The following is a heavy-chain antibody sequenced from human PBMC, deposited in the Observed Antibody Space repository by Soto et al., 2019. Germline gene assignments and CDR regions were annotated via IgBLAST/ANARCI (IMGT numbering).Heavy chain of an antibody. D-gene: IGHD2-15*01. CDR1: GYSFTSYW. CDR3: ARRIDGFTPHFDY. CDR2: IYPGDSDT. V-gene: IGHV5-51*01. J-gene: IGHJ4*02. Sequence: PGESLKISCKGSGYSFTSYWIGWVRQMPGKGLEWMGIIYPGDSDTRYSPSFQGQVTISADKSISTAYLKWSSLKASDTAMYYCARRIDGFTPHFDYWGQGTLVTVSS.